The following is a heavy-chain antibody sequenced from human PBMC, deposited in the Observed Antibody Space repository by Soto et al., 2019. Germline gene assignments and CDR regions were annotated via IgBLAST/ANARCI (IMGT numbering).Heavy chain of an antibody. Sequence: QVQLVESGGGVVQPGRSLRLSCAASGFTFSSYGMHWVRQAPGKGLEWVAVISYDGSNKYYADYVKGRFTISRDNSKNTLYLQMNSLRAEDTAVYYCAGWSGACDIWGQGTMVTVSS. D-gene: IGHD6-19*01. V-gene: IGHV3-30*03. J-gene: IGHJ3*02. CDR3: AGWSGACDI. CDR2: ISYDGSNK. CDR1: GFTFSSYG.